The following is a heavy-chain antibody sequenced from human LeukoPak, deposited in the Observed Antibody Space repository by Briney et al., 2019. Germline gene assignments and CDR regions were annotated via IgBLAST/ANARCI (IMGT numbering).Heavy chain of an antibody. CDR1: GGSISSYY. D-gene: IGHD2-2*01. V-gene: IGHV4-59*01. CDR3: ARDLGSTSHYMDY. J-gene: IGHJ4*02. Sequence: SQTLSLTCTVSGGSISSYYWSWIRQPPGKGLEWIGYIYYSGSTNYNPSLKSRVTISVDTSKNRFSLKLSSVTAADTAVYYCARDLGSTSHYMDYWGQGTLVTVSS. CDR2: IYYSGST.